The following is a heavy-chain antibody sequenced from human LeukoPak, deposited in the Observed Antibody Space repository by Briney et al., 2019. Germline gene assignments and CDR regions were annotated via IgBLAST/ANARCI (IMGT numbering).Heavy chain of an antibody. CDR2: IIPIFGTA. CDR1: GYTFTGYY. Sequence: ASVKVSCKASGYTFTGYYMHWVRQAPGQGLEWMGGIIPIFGTANYAQKFQGRVTITADESTSTAYMELSSLRSEDTAVYYCASGRVLRYFDWLLGPFDYWGQGTLVTVSS. J-gene: IGHJ4*02. CDR3: ASGRVLRYFDWLLGPFDY. V-gene: IGHV1-69*13. D-gene: IGHD3-9*01.